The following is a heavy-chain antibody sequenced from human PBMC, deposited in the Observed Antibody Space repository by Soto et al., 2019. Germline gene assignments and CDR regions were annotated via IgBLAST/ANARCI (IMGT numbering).Heavy chain of an antibody. CDR3: EGSLTTAASLDY. CDR2: IHGGGST. D-gene: IGHD3-9*01. J-gene: IGHJ4*02. Sequence: VQLVESGGGLIQPGGSLRLSCAASGFTVSNNHMTWVRQAAGKGLELVSFIHGGGSTSYADSVKGRFTISRDNSKNTLYLQMDSLRAEDTAISYCEGSLTTAASLDYWGRGTLVTVSS. V-gene: IGHV3-53*01. CDR1: GFTVSNNH.